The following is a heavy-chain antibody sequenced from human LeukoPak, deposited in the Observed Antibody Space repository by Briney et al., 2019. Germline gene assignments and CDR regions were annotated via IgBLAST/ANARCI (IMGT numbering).Heavy chain of an antibody. V-gene: IGHV3-53*01. Sequence: GGSLRLSCVASGFIVNGNYMSWVRQAPGKGLECVSVLYSGGNTYYADSVKGRFTISRDNSKNTLYLQMNNLRAEDTAVYYCARGNGFDYWGQGTLVTVSS. CDR3: ARGNGFDY. J-gene: IGHJ4*02. CDR1: GFIVNGNY. CDR2: LYSGGNT.